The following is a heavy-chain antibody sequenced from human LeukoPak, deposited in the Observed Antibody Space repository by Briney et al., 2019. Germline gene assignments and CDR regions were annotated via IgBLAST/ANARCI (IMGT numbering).Heavy chain of an antibody. CDR2: IIYSGGAT. CDR3: TRVLYYDSTGYFGLGY. J-gene: IGHJ4*02. Sequence: GGSLRLSCAASGFTFSRSAMTWVRQGPGTGLEFVASIIYSGGATYYADSVKGRFTISRDNSKNSLYLQMNSLRAVDTAVYYCTRVLYYDSTGYFGLGYWGQGTLVTVSS. D-gene: IGHD3-22*01. CDR1: GFTFSRSA. V-gene: IGHV3-23*01.